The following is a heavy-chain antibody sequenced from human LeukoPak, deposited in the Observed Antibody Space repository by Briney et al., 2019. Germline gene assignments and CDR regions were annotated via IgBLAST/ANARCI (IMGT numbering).Heavy chain of an antibody. V-gene: IGHV3-13*01. CDR1: GFTFGDYD. J-gene: IGHJ3*02. CDR2: IRPIGDR. D-gene: IGHD6-19*01. Sequence: PGGSLRLSCAASGFTFGDYDMHWVRQPTGKGLEWFSAIRPIGDRFDSASVNGRFTISSANANNTLYLQMNSLRVGDTTVYYCARVYSSGWYANAFDIWGQGTMVIVSS. CDR3: ARVYSSGWYANAFDI.